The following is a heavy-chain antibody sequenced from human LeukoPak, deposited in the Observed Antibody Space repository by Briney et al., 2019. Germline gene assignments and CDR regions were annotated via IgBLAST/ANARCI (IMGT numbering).Heavy chain of an antibody. J-gene: IGHJ4*02. V-gene: IGHV3-23*01. CDR3: ANSRAAADPGYYFDY. CDR1: GFTFSSYA. D-gene: IGHD6-25*01. Sequence: GGSLRLSRAASGFTFSSYAMSWVRQAPGKRLGWVSAISGSGGSTYYADSVKGRFTISRDNSKNTLYLQMNSLRAEDTAVYYCANSRAAADPGYYFDYWGQGTLVTVSS. CDR2: ISGSGGST.